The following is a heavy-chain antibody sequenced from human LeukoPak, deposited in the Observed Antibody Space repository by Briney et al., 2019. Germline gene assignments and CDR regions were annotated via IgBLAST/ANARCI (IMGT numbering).Heavy chain of an antibody. CDR2: ISAYNGNT. CDR1: GYTFTSYG. D-gene: IGHD3-3*01. CDR3: AREQFFGVVVTPNTFYYYYGMDV. J-gene: IGHJ6*02. V-gene: IGHV1-18*01. Sequence: ASVKVSYKASGYTFTSYGISWVRQAPGQGLEWMGWISAYNGNTNYAQKLQGRVTMTTDTSTSTAYMELRSLRSDDTAVYYCAREQFFGVVVTPNTFYYYYGMDVWGQGTTVTVSS.